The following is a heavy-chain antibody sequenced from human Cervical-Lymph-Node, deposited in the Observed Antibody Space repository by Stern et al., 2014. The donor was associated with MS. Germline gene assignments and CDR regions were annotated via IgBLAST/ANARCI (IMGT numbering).Heavy chain of an antibody. D-gene: IGHD2-21*02. CDR2: IVPLFNRT. CDR3: ARGCGGDCSLDY. V-gene: IGHV1-69*01. Sequence: QVQLVQSGAEVKKPGSSVKVSCKASGGFFSSYAISWVRQDPGLGLEWMGGIVPLFNRTKYARSFHGRFTITADESTATTYMELTTLTSEDTAIYYCARGCGGDCSLDYWGQGTLITVSS. J-gene: IGHJ4*02. CDR1: GGFFSSYA.